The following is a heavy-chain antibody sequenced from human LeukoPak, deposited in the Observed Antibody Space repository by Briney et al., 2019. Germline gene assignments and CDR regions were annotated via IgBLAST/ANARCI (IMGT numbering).Heavy chain of an antibody. CDR2: IWYDGSNK. V-gene: IGHV3-33*01. D-gene: IGHD5-18*01. CDR1: GFTFSSYG. CDR3: ARVVVYSYGYLDYFDY. J-gene: IGHJ4*02. Sequence: GGSLRLSCAASGFTFSSYGMHWVRQAPGKGLEWVAVIWYDGSNKYYADSVKGRFTISRDNSKNTLYLQMNSLRAEDTAVYYCARVVVYSYGYLDYFDYWGQGTLVTVSS.